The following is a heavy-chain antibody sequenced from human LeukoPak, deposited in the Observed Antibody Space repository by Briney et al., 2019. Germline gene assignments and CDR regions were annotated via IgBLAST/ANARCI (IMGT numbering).Heavy chain of an antibody. V-gene: IGHV1-2*02. CDR3: VRYYFWSGGTCDDCFDP. D-gene: IGHD3-3*01. CDR1: GYTFTGYY. Sequence: ASVKVSCKASGYTFTGYYMHWVRQAPGQGLEWMGWINPNSGGTNYAQKFQGRVTMTRDTSISTAYMELRSLGSDDTAVYYCVRYYFWSGGTCDDCFDPWGQGTLVTVSS. CDR2: INPNSGGT. J-gene: IGHJ5*02.